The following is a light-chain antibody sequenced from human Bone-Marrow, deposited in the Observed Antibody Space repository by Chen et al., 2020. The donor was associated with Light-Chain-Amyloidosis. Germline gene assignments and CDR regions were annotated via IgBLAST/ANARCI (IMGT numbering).Light chain of an antibody. CDR3: QSADSSGTYEVI. J-gene: IGLJ2*01. CDR1: DLPTKY. Sequence: SYELTHPPSVSVPPAQTARLTCSGDDLPTKYAYWYQQKPGQAPVLVIHRDTERPSGISERFSGSSSGTTATLTISGVQAEDEADYHCQSADSSGTYEVIFGGGTKLTVL. V-gene: IGLV3-25*03. CDR2: RDT.